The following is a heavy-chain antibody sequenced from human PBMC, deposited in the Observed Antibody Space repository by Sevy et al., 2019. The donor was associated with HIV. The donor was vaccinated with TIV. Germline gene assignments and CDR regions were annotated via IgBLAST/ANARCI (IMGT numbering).Heavy chain of an antibody. CDR1: GFTFNNYA. CDR3: VKDYMFAVDWAPDS. CDR2: LIENGVDT. D-gene: IGHD3-10*02. J-gene: IGHJ4*02. V-gene: IGHV3-23*01. Sequence: GGSLRLSCAASGFTFNNYALSWVRQPPGKGLEWVSGLIENGVDTYYPDSVRGRFTISRDNSKNTLYLQMNSLRAEDTAIYYCVKDYMFAVDWAPDSWGQGTLVTVSS.